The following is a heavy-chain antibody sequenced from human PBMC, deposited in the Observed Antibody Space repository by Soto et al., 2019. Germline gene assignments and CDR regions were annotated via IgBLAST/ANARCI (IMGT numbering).Heavy chain of an antibody. CDR3: ARDPGQDEAIDY. Sequence: QVQLVESGGGVVQPGRSLRLSFEASGFIFKNYGMHWVRQAQGKGLEWLAVIWHDGKNYDYTDSVKGRVTVPRDNFKNTLYLQMDSLRAEDTAIYYCARDPGQDEAIDYWGQGALVTVSS. J-gene: IGHJ4*02. V-gene: IGHV3-33*01. CDR2: IWHDGKNY. CDR1: GFIFKNYG.